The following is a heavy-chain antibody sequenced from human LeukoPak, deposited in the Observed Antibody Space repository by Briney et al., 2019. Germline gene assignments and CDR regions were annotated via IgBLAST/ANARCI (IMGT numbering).Heavy chain of an antibody. CDR3: ARVLEITNYYYYMDV. V-gene: IGHV1-18*01. Sequence: ASVKVSCKASYYTFTNYGITWVRQAPGQGLEWMGWISAYNGNTFYAQNLQGRVTMTTDTSTSTAYMEPRSLTSDDTAVYYCARVLEITNYYYYMDVWGKGTTVTVSS. D-gene: IGHD1-1*01. CDR2: ISAYNGNT. CDR1: YYTFTNYG. J-gene: IGHJ6*03.